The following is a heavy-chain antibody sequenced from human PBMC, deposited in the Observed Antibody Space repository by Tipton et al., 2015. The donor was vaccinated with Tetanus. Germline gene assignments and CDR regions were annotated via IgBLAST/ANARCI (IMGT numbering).Heavy chain of an antibody. Sequence: VKPSETLSLTCTVSGVSISSYDWTWIRQPPGRGLEWIGYIYYSGSTNYNPSVKSRVTILLNMSKNQLSLKLSSMTAADTAVYYCARHRAQWELLFWGQGALVTVSS. CDR3: ARHRAQWELLF. J-gene: IGHJ4*02. CDR1: GVSISSYD. CDR2: IYYSGST. V-gene: IGHV4-59*08. D-gene: IGHD1-26*01.